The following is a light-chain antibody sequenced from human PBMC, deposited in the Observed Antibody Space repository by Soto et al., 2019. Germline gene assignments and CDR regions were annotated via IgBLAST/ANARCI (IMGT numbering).Light chain of an antibody. CDR2: GAS. Sequence: EIVMTQSPATLSVSPGERATLSCRASQSVSNNLAWYQHKPGQTPRLLIYGASTRATGIPVRFSGSGSGTEFTLTISSLQSEDFAVYYYQQYNNWPPVTFGQGTKLEIK. CDR1: QSVSNN. J-gene: IGKJ2*01. V-gene: IGKV3-15*01. CDR3: QQYNNWPPVT.